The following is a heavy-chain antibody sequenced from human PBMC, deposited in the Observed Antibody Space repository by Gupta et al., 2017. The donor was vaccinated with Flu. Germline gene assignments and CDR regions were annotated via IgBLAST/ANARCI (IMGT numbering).Heavy chain of an antibody. J-gene: IGHJ5*02. CDR2: ISSSGSTI. V-gene: IGHV3-48*03. CDR1: GFTFSSYE. Sequence: EVQLVESGGGLVKPGGSLRLCCAASGFTFSSYERNWVRQAPGKGLEGVSYISSSGSTIYYADSGKGRVTISRDNAKNARDLKMNSLRAEDTAVYYCARDLIWTGDYVNWFDPWGQGTLVTVSS. CDR3: ARDLIWTGDYVNWFDP. D-gene: IGHD3-9*01.